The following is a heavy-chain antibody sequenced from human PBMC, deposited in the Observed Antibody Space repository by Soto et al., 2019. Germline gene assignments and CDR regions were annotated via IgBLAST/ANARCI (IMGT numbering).Heavy chain of an antibody. Sequence: QVQLVQSGAEVKKPGSSVKVSCKASGGTFSSYAINWVRQAPGQGLEWVGGIIPSYGAANYAQKFLGRVTITADESTNTASMELSSLRSEDTAVYYCARPSLQYMVDYSMDVWGQGTTVTVS. V-gene: IGHV1-69*01. CDR2: IIPSYGAA. CDR3: ARPSLQYMVDYSMDV. D-gene: IGHD3-10*01. J-gene: IGHJ6*02. CDR1: GGTFSSYA.